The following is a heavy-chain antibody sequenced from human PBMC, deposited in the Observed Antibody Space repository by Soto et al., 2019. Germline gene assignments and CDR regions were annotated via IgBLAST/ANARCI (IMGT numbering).Heavy chain of an antibody. Sequence: GGSLRLSCAASGFTFSSYAMNWVRQAPGRGLGWVSGISASGSNGFYTDSVKGRFIISRDNSKNTLYLQMNSLRVDDTALYFCAKGDSDYYFDSLGQGTLVTVSS. CDR1: GFTFSSYA. D-gene: IGHD4-4*01. CDR3: AKGDSDYYFDS. J-gene: IGHJ4*02. CDR2: ISASGSNG. V-gene: IGHV3-23*01.